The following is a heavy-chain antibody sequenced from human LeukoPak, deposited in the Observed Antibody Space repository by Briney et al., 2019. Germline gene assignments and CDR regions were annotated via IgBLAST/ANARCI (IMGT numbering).Heavy chain of an antibody. J-gene: IGHJ3*02. CDR3: AKMSLRYGNDAFDI. V-gene: IGHV3-23*01. CDR1: GFIFSNYA. D-gene: IGHD5-24*01. CDR2: IRGGGANP. Sequence: GGSLRLSCAASGFIFSNYAMNWVRQAPGKGLQWVSSIRGGGANPTYIESVKGRFTISRDNSKNTLYLQMSSLRAEDTAVYYCAKMSLRYGNDAFDIWGQGTMVTVSS.